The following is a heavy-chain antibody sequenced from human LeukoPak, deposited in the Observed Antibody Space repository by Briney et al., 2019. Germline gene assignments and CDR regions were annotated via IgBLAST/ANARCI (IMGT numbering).Heavy chain of an antibody. CDR2: MSPSGTT. D-gene: IGHD3-22*01. Sequence: PSETLSLTCTVSGDSVSSGNYYLSWIRQPPGKGLDWITYMSPSGTTKYNPSLKSRVTTSVGTSRTQFSLRLSSVTAADTAVYYCARGQDDRSGTFDYWGQGILVTVSS. V-gene: IGHV4-61*01. J-gene: IGHJ4*02. CDR3: ARGQDDRSGTFDY. CDR1: GDSVSSGNYY.